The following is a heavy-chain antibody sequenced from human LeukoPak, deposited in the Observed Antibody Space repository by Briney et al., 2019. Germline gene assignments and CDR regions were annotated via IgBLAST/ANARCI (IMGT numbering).Heavy chain of an antibody. CDR1: GYTFTSYD. D-gene: IGHD6-13*01. V-gene: IGHV1-8*01. J-gene: IGHJ4*02. Sequence: ASVKVSCKASGYTFTSYDINWVRQATGQGLEWMGWMNPNSGNTGYAQKFQGRVTMTRNTSISTAYMELSSLRSEDTAVYYCARPLHRGSWYAYWGQGTLVTVSP. CDR3: ARPLHRGSWYAY. CDR2: MNPNSGNT.